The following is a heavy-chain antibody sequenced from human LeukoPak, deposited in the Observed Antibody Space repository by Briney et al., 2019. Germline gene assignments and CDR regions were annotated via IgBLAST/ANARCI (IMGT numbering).Heavy chain of an antibody. V-gene: IGHV4-34*01. J-gene: IGHJ5*02. Sequence: PSETLSLTCAVYGGSFSGYYWSWIRQPPGKGLEWIGEINHSGSTNYNPSLKSRVTISVDTSKNQFSLELSSVTAADTAVYYCAREGIAAAGTENWFDPWGQGTLVTVFS. CDR2: INHSGST. D-gene: IGHD6-13*01. CDR1: GGSFSGYY. CDR3: AREGIAAAGTENWFDP.